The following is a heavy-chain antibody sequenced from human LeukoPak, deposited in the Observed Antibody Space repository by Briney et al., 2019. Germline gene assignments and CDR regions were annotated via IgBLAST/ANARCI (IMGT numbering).Heavy chain of an antibody. Sequence: SETLSLTCAVYGGSFSGYYWSWIRQPPGKGLEWICEINHSGSTNYNPSLKSRVTISVDTSKNKFSLKLSSVTAADTAVYYCAGGWNDDLDYWGQGTLVTVSS. CDR2: INHSGST. CDR1: GGSFSGYY. J-gene: IGHJ4*02. D-gene: IGHD1-1*01. V-gene: IGHV4-34*01. CDR3: AGGWNDDLDY.